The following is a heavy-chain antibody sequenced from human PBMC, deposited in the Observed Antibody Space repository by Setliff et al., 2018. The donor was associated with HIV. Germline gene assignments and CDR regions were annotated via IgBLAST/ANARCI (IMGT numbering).Heavy chain of an antibody. J-gene: IGHJ4*02. CDR3: ARRPLYYFDY. V-gene: IGHV3-74*01. CDR1: GFTFNSYW. CDR2: IDRDGITT. Sequence: GGSLRLSCAASGFTFNSYWMHWVRQAPGKGLVWVSRIDRDGITTAYADSVKGRFTISRDNAKNTVYLQMHSLRAEDTGIYYCARRPLYYFDYWGQGTLVTVSS.